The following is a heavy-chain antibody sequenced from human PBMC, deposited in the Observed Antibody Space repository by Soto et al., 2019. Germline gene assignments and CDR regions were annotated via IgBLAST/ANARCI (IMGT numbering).Heavy chain of an antibody. J-gene: IGHJ6*03. CDR1: GFTFSSYS. Sequence: GGSLRLSCAASGFTFSSYSMNWVRQAPGKGLEWVSSISSSSSYIYYADSVKGRFTISRDNAKNSLYLQMNSLRAEDTAVYYCARDRVTVTGDYYYMDVWGKGTTVTVSS. CDR2: ISSSSSYI. CDR3: ARDRVTVTGDYYYMDV. D-gene: IGHD4-4*01. V-gene: IGHV3-21*01.